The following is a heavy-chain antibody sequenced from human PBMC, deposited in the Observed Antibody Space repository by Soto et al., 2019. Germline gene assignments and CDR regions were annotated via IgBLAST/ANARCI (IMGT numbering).Heavy chain of an antibody. Sequence: SETLSLTCTVSGGSISSYYWSWIRQPPGKGLEWIGYIYYSGSTNYNPSLKSRVTISVDTSKNQFSLKLSSVTAADTAVYYCARAWGWDNYYYYYYMDVWGKGTTVTVSS. J-gene: IGHJ6*03. D-gene: IGHD3-16*01. CDR3: ARAWGWDNYYYYYYMDV. CDR2: IYYSGST. V-gene: IGHV4-59*08. CDR1: GGSISSYY.